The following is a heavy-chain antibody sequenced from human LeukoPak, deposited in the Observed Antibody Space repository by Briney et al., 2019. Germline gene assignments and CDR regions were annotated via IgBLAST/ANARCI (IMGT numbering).Heavy chain of an antibody. Sequence: GGSLRLSCAASGFTFSSYSMNWVRQAPGKGLEWVSAISGSGGSTYYADSVEGRFTISRDNSKNTLYLQMNSLRAEDTAVYYCAKDEPLDDDIFDYWGQGTLVTVSS. CDR1: GFTFSSYS. CDR2: ISGSGGST. D-gene: IGHD3-9*01. CDR3: AKDEPLDDDIFDY. J-gene: IGHJ4*02. V-gene: IGHV3-23*01.